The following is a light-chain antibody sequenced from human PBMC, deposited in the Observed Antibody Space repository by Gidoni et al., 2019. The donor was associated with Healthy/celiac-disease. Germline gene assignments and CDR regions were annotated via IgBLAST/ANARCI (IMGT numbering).Light chain of an antibody. J-gene: IGKJ3*01. CDR3: QQLNSYSFT. V-gene: IGKV1-9*01. CDR1: QGISSY. CDR2: AAS. Sequence: DIQFPPSPSFLSASVGDRVTITCRASQGISSYLAWYQQKPGKAPKLLIYAASTLQSGVPSRFSGSGSGTEFTLTISSLQPEDFATYYCQQLNSYSFTFGPGTKVDIK.